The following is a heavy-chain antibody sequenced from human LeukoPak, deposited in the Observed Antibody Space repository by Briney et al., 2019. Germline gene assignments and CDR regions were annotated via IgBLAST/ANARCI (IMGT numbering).Heavy chain of an antibody. CDR2: IYPGDSDT. CDR1: GYSFSSYW. Sequence: GESLKISCKASGYSFSSYWIGWVRQVPGKGLEWMGIIYPGDSDTRYSPSFQGQVTISADKSISTAYLQWSSLKASDTAMYYCARIIAAAGNHYFDYWGQGTLVTVSS. J-gene: IGHJ4*02. CDR3: ARIIAAAGNHYFDY. V-gene: IGHV5-51*01. D-gene: IGHD6-13*01.